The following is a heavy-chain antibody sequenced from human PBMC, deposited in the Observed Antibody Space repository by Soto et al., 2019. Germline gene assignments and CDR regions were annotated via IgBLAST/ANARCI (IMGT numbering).Heavy chain of an antibody. CDR3: ARDPRAGHAFDV. CDR1: GYTFASYG. CDR2: ISGYNRNT. J-gene: IGHJ3*01. V-gene: IGHV1-18*01. Sequence: QAQLVQSGAEVRKPGASVKVSCQASGYTFASYGISWVSQAPRQGLEWMGWISGYNRNTKYAENLQDRVTMTTDISTSTAYMYLRNLRSDDTAVYYCARDPRAGHAFDVWGQGTMVTISS.